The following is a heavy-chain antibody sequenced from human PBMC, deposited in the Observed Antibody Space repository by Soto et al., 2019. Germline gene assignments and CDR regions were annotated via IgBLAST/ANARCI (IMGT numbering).Heavy chain of an antibody. D-gene: IGHD3-22*01. CDR2: ISGHNGNT. CDR1: GYSFTSYG. J-gene: IGHJ4*02. V-gene: IGHV1-18*04. CDR3: ARHRFNYYDDTVYYYFDY. Sequence: ASVKVSCKASGYSFTSYGISWVRQAPGQGPEWMGWISGHNGNTNHPQSLQGRATMTTDTSRNTAYMELRSLSSDDTAVYYCARHRFNYYDDTVYYYFDYWGQGTLVTVSS.